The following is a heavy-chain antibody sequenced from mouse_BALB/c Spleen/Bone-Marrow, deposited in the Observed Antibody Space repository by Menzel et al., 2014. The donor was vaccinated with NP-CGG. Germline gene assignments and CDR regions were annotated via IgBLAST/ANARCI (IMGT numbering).Heavy chain of an antibody. CDR2: ISSGGSYT. V-gene: IGHV5-9-3*01. Sequence: EVQVVESGGGLVKPGGSLKLSCAASGFTFSSYAMSWVRQTPEKRLEWVATISSGGSYTYYPDSVKGRFTISRDNAKNTLYLQMSGLRSEDTAMYYCARRDYGYFDVWGAGTTVTVSS. CDR3: ARRDYGYFDV. CDR1: GFTFSSYA. J-gene: IGHJ1*01.